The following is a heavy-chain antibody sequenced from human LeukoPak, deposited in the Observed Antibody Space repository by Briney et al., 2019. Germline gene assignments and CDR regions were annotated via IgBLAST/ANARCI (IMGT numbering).Heavy chain of an antibody. CDR1: GGSISSGDYY. CDR2: IYYSGST. D-gene: IGHD4-17*01. J-gene: IGHJ3*02. CDR3: ARGGGDYGDYPAAFDI. V-gene: IGHV4-30-4*08. Sequence: SETLSLTWTVSGGSISSGDYYWGWIRQPPGKGLEWIGYIYYSGSTYYNPSLKSRVTISVDTSKNQFSLKLSSVTAADTAVYYCARGGGDYGDYPAAFDIWGQGTMVTVSS.